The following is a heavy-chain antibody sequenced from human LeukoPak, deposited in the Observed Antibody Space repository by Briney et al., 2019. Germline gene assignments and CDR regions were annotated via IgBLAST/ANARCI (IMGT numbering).Heavy chain of an antibody. CDR1: GGSISSDTYY. CDR2: IYTSGNT. D-gene: IGHD3-10*01. CDR3: AREPMARRVPFDY. Sequence: TLSLTCSVSGGSISSDTYYWNWIRQPAGRGLEWIGRIYTSGNTNYNPSLKSRVTISLDTSKNQFSLTLNSVTAADTAVYYCAREPMARRVPFDYWGQGILVTVSS. V-gene: IGHV4-61*02. J-gene: IGHJ4*02.